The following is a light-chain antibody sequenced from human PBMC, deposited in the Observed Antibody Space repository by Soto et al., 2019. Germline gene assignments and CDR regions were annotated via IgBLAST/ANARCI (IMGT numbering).Light chain of an antibody. J-gene: IGKJ1*01. CDR2: GAS. V-gene: IGKV3-20*01. CDR3: QQYDSSLWT. Sequence: IMLTQSPATLSLSPGERAPLSWRASHSVSSYLAWFKQTPGQAPRPPIYGASRRATGIPDRFSGSGSGTEFTLTISRLQPEDFEVYYCQQYDSSLWTFGQGTNVDI. CDR1: HSVSSY.